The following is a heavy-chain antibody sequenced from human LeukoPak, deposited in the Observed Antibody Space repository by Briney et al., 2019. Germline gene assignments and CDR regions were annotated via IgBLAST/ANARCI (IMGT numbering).Heavy chain of an antibody. CDR2: VVFGSGNA. Sequence: SVKVSCKPSRFTFTSSAVQWVRLARGQRLEWIGRVVFGSGNANYARKFQERVTITRDMSTAIAYMELSSLRSDDSAVYYCAATRDGYNFQYWGQGTLLTVS. CDR3: AATRDGYNFQY. V-gene: IGHV1-58*01. D-gene: IGHD5-24*01. J-gene: IGHJ4*02. CDR1: RFTFTSSA.